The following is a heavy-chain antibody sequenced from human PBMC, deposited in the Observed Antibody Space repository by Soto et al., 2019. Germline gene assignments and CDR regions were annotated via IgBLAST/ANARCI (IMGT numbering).Heavy chain of an antibody. V-gene: IGHV1-69*12. CDR3: ARGDTAMVRPYYYYYGMDV. CDR2: IIPIFGTA. Sequence: QVQLVQSGAEVKKPGSSVKVSCKASGGTFSSYAISWVRQAPGQGLEWMGGIIPIFGTANYAQKFQGRVTITADESTSTAYMELSSLRSEETAVYYCARGDTAMVRPYYYYYGMDVWGQGTTVTVSS. J-gene: IGHJ6*02. CDR1: GGTFSSYA. D-gene: IGHD5-18*01.